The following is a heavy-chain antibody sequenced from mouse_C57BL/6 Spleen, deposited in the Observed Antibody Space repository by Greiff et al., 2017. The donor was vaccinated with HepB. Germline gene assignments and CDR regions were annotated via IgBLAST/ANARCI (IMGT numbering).Heavy chain of an antibody. CDR2: IYPRSGNT. Sequence: VQLQQSGAELARPGASVKLSCKASGYTFTSYGISWVKQRTGQGLEWIGEIYPRSGNTYYNEKFKGKATLTADKSSSTAYMELRSLTSEDSAVYFGARFHYDVPGYYAMDYWGQGTSVTVSS. J-gene: IGHJ4*01. D-gene: IGHD2-4*01. V-gene: IGHV1-81*01. CDR3: ARFHYDVPGYYAMDY. CDR1: GYTFTSYG.